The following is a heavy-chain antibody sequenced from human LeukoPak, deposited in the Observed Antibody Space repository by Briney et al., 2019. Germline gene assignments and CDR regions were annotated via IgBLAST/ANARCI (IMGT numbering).Heavy chain of an antibody. D-gene: IGHD3-16*01. V-gene: IGHV4-61*01. CDR2: IYYSGST. Sequence: SETLSLTCTVSGGSVSSGSYYWSWIRQPPGKGLEWIGYIYYSGSTNYNPSLKSRVTISVDTSKNQFSLKLSSVTAADTAVYYCARGLTLGGDDYWGQGTLVTVSS. CDR1: GGSVSSGSYY. CDR3: ARGLTLGGDDY. J-gene: IGHJ4*02.